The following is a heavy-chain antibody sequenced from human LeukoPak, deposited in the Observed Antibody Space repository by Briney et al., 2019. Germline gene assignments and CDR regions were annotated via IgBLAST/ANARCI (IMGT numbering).Heavy chain of an antibody. CDR3: VRDGEGVAISVNYWFDP. CDR2: INPSGGST. CDR1: GYTFTSYY. V-gene: IGHV1-46*01. D-gene: IGHD3-10*01. J-gene: IGHJ5*02. Sequence: ASVKVSCKASGYTFTSYYMHWERQAPGQGLEWMGIINPSGGSTSYAQKFQGRVTMTRDTSTSTVYMELSSLRSEDTAVYYCVRDGEGVAISVNYWFDPWGQGTLVTVSS.